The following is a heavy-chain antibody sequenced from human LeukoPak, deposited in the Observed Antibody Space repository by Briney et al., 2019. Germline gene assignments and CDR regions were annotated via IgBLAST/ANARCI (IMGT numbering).Heavy chain of an antibody. J-gene: IGHJ4*02. CDR3: AKSPPAAGKIRY. D-gene: IGHD6-13*01. Sequence: GGSLRLSCAASGFTFSSYSMNWVRQAPGKGLEWVSAISGSGGSTYYADSVKGRFTISRDNSKNTLYLQMNSLRAEDTAVYYCAKSPPAAGKIRYWGQGTLVTVSS. CDR2: ISGSGGST. CDR1: GFTFSSYS. V-gene: IGHV3-23*01.